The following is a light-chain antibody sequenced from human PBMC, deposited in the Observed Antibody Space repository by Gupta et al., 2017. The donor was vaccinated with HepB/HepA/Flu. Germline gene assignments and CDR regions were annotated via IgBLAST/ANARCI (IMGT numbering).Light chain of an antibody. Sequence: TCRASQSISSYLNWYQQKPGKALKLLIYVASNLQSGVPSRFSGRGSGTDFTLTISSLQPEDFATYYCQQSYSTPRTFGQGTKVEIK. CDR2: VAS. CDR1: QSISSY. CDR3: QQSYSTPRT. V-gene: IGKV1-39*01. J-gene: IGKJ1*01.